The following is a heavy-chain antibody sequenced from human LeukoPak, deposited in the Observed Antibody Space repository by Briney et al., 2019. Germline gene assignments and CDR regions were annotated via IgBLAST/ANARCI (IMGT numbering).Heavy chain of an antibody. J-gene: IGHJ3*02. V-gene: IGHV3-9*01. CDR1: GFTFDDYA. CDR3: AKDITGGSGDAFDI. Sequence: GRSLRLSCAASGFTFDDYAMHWVRQAPGKGLEWVSGISWNSGSIGYADSVKGRFTISRDNAKNSLYLQMNSLRAEDTALYYCAKDITGGSGDAFDIWGQGTMVTVSS. CDR2: ISWNSGSI. D-gene: IGHD7-27*01.